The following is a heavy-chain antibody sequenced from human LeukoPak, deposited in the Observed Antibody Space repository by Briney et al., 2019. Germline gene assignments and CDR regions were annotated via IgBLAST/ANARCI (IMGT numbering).Heavy chain of an antibody. J-gene: IGHJ5*02. D-gene: IGHD3-10*01. Sequence: SQTLSLTCAVSGGSISSGGYSWSWIRQPPGKGLEWIGYIYHSGSTYYNPSLKSRVTISVDRSKNQFSLKLSSVTAADTAVYYCARDHMGYYGSGSGSAPNWFDPWGQGTLVTVSS. CDR2: IYHSGST. CDR3: ARDHMGYYGSGSGSAPNWFDP. V-gene: IGHV4-30-2*01. CDR1: GGSISSGGYS.